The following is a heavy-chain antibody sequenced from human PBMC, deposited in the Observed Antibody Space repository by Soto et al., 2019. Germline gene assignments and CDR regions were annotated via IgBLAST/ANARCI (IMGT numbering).Heavy chain of an antibody. Sequence: ASVKVSFKASGYTFTSYGISWVRQAPGQGLEWMGWISAYNGNTNYAQKLQGRVTMTTDTSTSTAYMELRSLRSDDTAVYYCARDRGQMVARYYYYYYGMDVWGQGTTVTVSS. CDR1: GYTFTSYG. CDR2: ISAYNGNT. J-gene: IGHJ6*02. V-gene: IGHV1-18*01. D-gene: IGHD2-8*01. CDR3: ARDRGQMVARYYYYYYGMDV.